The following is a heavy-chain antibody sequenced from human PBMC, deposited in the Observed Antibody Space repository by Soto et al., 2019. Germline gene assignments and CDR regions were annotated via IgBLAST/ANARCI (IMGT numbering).Heavy chain of an antibody. CDR2: TFTTGTT. CDR1: GFAVGGFY. V-gene: IGHV3-53*01. CDR3: ARERYSYGFDY. Sequence: GVSLRLSCAASGFAVGGFYMNWVRQAPGKGLEWVSVTFTTGTTYYADSVKGRFTISRDDSKNTLYLQMNSLRAEDTAVYYCARERYSYGFDYWGQGTVVTVSS. J-gene: IGHJ4*02. D-gene: IGHD5-18*01.